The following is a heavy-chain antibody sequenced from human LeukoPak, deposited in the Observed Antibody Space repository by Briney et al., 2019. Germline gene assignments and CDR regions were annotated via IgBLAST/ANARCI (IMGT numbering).Heavy chain of an antibody. D-gene: IGHD3-22*01. V-gene: IGHV1-24*01. Sequence: ASVKVFCKVSGYTLTELSMHWVRQAPGKGLEWMGGFDPEDGETIYAQKFQGRVTMTEDTSTDTAYMELSSLRSEDTAVYYCATYTYYYDSSGYYFFDYWGQGTLVTVSS. J-gene: IGHJ4*02. CDR2: FDPEDGET. CDR3: ATYTYYYDSSGYYFFDY. CDR1: GYTLTELS.